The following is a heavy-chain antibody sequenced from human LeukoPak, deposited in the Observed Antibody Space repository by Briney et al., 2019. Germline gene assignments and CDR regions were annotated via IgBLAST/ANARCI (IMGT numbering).Heavy chain of an antibody. D-gene: IGHD5-18*01. CDR3: ARDQRYSYGYSSNWFDP. CDR1: GFTFSSYA. Sequence: GGSLRLSCAASGFTFSSYAMHWVRQAPGKGLEWVAVISYDGSNKYYADSVKGRFTISRDNSKNTLYLQMNSLRAKDTAVYYCARDQRYSYGYSSNWFDPWGQGTLVTVSS. V-gene: IGHV3-30*04. CDR2: ISYDGSNK. J-gene: IGHJ5*02.